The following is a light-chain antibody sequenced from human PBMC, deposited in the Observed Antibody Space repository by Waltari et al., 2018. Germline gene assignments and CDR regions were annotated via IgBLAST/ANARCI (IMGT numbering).Light chain of an antibody. CDR1: SSDVGRYNY. V-gene: IGLV2-8*01. CDR3: SSYAGSSNWL. J-gene: IGLJ3*02. Sequence: QSALTQPPSASGSPGQSVTISCTGTSSDVGRYNYVPWYQQHPGKAPKLIIFEVNKRPSGVPDRFSGSKSGNTASLTVSGLQAEDEALYHCSSYAGSSNWLFGGGT. CDR2: EVN.